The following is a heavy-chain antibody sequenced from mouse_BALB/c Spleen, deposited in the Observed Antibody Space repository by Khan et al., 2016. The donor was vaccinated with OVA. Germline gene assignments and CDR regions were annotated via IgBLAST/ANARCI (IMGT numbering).Heavy chain of an antibody. D-gene: IGHD1-1*01. CDR2: ISSGSSSI. CDR3: ARDTNLDY. V-gene: IGHV5-17*02. Sequence: EVELVESGGGLVQPGGSRKLSCAASGFTFSRFGMHWVRQAPEKGLEWVAYISSGSSSIYYADTVKGRFTISRDNPKNTLFLQMTSLTSEDTAMYYCARDTNLDYWGQGTTLTVSS. J-gene: IGHJ2*01. CDR1: GFTFSRFG.